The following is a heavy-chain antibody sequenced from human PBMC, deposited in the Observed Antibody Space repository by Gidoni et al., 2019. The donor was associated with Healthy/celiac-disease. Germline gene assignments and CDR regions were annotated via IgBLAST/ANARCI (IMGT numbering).Heavy chain of an antibody. CDR3: AREWGGSGSYMVADAFDI. CDR1: GFTFSSYS. D-gene: IGHD1-26*01. J-gene: IGHJ3*02. CDR2: ISSSSSYI. Sequence: GGSLRLSCAASGFTFSSYSMNWVRQAPGKGLEWVSSISSSSSYIYYADSVKGRFTISRDNAKNSLYLQMNSLRAEDTAVYYCAREWGGSGSYMVADAFDIWGQGTMVTVSS. V-gene: IGHV3-21*01.